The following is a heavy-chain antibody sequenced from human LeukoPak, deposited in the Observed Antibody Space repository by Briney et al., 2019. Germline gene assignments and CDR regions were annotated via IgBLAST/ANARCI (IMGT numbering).Heavy chain of an antibody. V-gene: IGHV1-24*01. CDR1: GYTLTELS. CDR3: ATRGIAAAGTYMGYYYYYMDV. CDR2: FDPEDGET. Sequence: SVKVSCKVSGYTLTELSMHWVRQAPGKGLEWMGGFDPEDGETIYAQKFQGRVTMTDDTSTDKAYMELSRLRSEDTAVYYCATRGIAAAGTYMGYYYYYMDVWGKGTTVTVSS. D-gene: IGHD6-13*01. J-gene: IGHJ6*03.